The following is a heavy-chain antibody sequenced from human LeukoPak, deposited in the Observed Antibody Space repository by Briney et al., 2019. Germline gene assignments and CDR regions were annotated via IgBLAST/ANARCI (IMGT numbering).Heavy chain of an antibody. CDR3: AREGYYYDSSGYGTFGY. CDR2: IIPIFGTA. D-gene: IGHD3-22*01. CDR1: GGTFSSYA. V-gene: IGHV1-69*06. Sequence: ASVKVSCKASGGTFSSYAISWVRQAPGQGLEWMGGIIPIFGTANYAQKFQGRVTITADKSTSTAYMELSSLRSEDTAVYYCAREGYYYDSSGYGTFGYWGQGTLVTVSS. J-gene: IGHJ4*02.